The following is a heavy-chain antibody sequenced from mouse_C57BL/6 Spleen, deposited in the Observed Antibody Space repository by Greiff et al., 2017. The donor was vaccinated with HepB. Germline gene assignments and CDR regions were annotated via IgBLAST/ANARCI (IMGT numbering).Heavy chain of an antibody. CDR1: GFTFSDYG. D-gene: IGHD1-1*01. CDR2: ISSGSSNI. V-gene: IGHV5-17*01. CDR3: ATYGSSPYYYAMDY. J-gene: IGHJ4*01. Sequence: EVQVVESGGGLVKPGGSLKLSCAASGFTFSDYGMHWVRQAPEKGLEWVAYISSGSSNIYYADTVKGRFTISRDNAKNTLFLQMTSLRSEETAMYYCATYGSSPYYYAMDYWGQGTSVTVSS.